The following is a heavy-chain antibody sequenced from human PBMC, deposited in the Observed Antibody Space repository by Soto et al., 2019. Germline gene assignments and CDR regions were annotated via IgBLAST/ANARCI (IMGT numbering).Heavy chain of an antibody. CDR1: GDSISSGIY. Sequence: QVQLQESGPGLVKPSGTLSLTCTVSGDSISSGIYWCWVRQPPGKGLEWIGEIHHSGRTIYNPSLKSRVTLSVDTSKSQFSLILSSVTAADTAVYYCASGTGYKWDGWGQGTLVTVSS. V-gene: IGHV4-4*02. J-gene: IGHJ4*02. CDR3: ASGTGYKWDG. D-gene: IGHD1-26*01. CDR2: IHHSGRT.